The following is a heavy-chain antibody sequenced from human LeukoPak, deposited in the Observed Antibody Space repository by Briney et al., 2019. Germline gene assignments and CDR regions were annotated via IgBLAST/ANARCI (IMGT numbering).Heavy chain of an antibody. CDR1: AGSFSGYY. J-gene: IGHJ5*02. Sequence: SENLSLNSAVYAGSFSGYYWSWVRQPPGKGLESIGEINHSGRINYNPSLKSPTTISEATSERPFSLLLRPVTAAAAAVYYCGKGFPNPYDSKNYHGGFDPWGQGTLVTVSS. CDR3: GKGFPNPYDSKNYHGGFDP. V-gene: IGHV4-34*01. D-gene: IGHD3-22*01. CDR2: INHSGRI.